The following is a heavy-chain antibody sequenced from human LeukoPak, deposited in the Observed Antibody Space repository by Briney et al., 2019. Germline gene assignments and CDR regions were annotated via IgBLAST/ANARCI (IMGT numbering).Heavy chain of an antibody. CDR2: INSDGSST. Sequence: PGGSLRLSCAASGFTFSSYWMHWVRQAAGKGLVWVSRINSDGSSTSYADSVKGRFTISRDNAKNTLYLQMNSLRAEDTAVYYCARAQYQLLIDYWGQGTLVTVSS. J-gene: IGHJ4*02. D-gene: IGHD2-2*01. V-gene: IGHV3-74*01. CDR1: GFTFSSYW. CDR3: ARAQYQLLIDY.